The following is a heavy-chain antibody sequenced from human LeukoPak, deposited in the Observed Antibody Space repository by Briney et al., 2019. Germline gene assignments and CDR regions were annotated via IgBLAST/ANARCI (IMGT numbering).Heavy chain of an antibody. D-gene: IGHD2-21*02. CDR1: GFTFSSYG. CDR3: AKDLERHIVVVTASAVDY. V-gene: IGHV3-30*18. J-gene: IGHJ4*02. CDR2: ISYDGNNQ. Sequence: PGRSLRLSCAASGFTFSSYGMHWVRQAPGKGLEWVAVISYDGNNQYYADSVKGRFTISRDNSKNTLYLQMNSLRAEDTAVYYCAKDLERHIVVVTASAVDYWGQGTLVTVSS.